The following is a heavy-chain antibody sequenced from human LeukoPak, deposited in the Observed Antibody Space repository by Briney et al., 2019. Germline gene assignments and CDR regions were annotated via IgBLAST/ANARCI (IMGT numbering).Heavy chain of an antibody. D-gene: IGHD6-13*01. CDR2: IYSSGST. Sequence: SETLSLTCTVSGGSISSHYWSWIRKPPGKGLEWIGYIYSSGSTNYNPSLKSRVTISVDTSKNQFSLKLSSVTAADTAVYYCARGKQLPLYYYYYMDVWGKGTTVTVSS. V-gene: IGHV4-59*11. CDR3: ARGKQLPLYYYYYMDV. CDR1: GGSISSHY. J-gene: IGHJ6*03.